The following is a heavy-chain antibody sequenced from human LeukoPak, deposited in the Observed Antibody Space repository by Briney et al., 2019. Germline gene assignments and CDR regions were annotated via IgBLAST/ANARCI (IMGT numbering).Heavy chain of an antibody. CDR1: GFTVSSDY. J-gene: IGHJ5*02. CDR3: AREDCSGGSCYCT. D-gene: IGHD2-15*01. Sequence: LAGGSLRLSCAASGFTVSSDYMSWVRQAPGKGLGWVSVIYSGGSTYSADSVKGRFTISRDNSKNTLYLQMKSLRAEDTAVYYCAREDCSGGSCYCTWGQGSLVTVSS. CDR2: IYSGGST. V-gene: IGHV3-53*01.